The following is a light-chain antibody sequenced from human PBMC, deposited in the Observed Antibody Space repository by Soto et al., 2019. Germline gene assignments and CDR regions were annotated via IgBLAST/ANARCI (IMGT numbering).Light chain of an antibody. Sequence: QSVLTQPPSVSAAPGQKVTISCSGSSSNIGNSYVSWYQQLPGTAPKLLIYDNNKRPSGIPDRFSGSKSGTSATLGITGFQTGDEADYYCQSYDSSLSGWVFGGGTQLTVL. CDR1: SSNIGNSY. CDR3: QSYDSSLSGWV. J-gene: IGLJ3*02. V-gene: IGLV1-51*01. CDR2: DNN.